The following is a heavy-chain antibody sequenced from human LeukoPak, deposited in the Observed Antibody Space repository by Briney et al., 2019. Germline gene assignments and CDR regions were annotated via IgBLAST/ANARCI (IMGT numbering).Heavy chain of an antibody. J-gene: IGHJ6*03. CDR3: ARGARELRYFDWTPQNQAHYYYYMDV. V-gene: IGHV4-39*07. CDR1: GGSISSSSYY. Sequence: SETLSLTCTVSGGSISSSSYYWGWIRQPPGKGLEWTGSIYYSGSTYYNPSLKSRVTISVDTSKNQFSLKLSSVTAADTAVYYCARGARELRYFDWTPQNQAHYYYYMDVWGKGTTVTVSS. D-gene: IGHD3-9*01. CDR2: IYYSGST.